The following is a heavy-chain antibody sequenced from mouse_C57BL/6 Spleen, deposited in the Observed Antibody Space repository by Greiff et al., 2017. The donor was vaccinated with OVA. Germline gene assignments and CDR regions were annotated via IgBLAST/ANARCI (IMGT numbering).Heavy chain of an antibody. D-gene: IGHD2-4*01. V-gene: IGHV1-42*01. J-gene: IGHJ2*01. CDR2: INPSTGGT. CDR1: GYSFTGYY. Sequence: EVKLMESGPELVKPGASVKISCKASGYSFTGYYMNWVKQSPEKSLEWIGEINPSTGGTTYNQKFKAKATLTVDKSSSTAYMQLKSLTSEDSAVYYCARRFYDYDRLFDYWGQGTTLTVSS. CDR3: ARRFYDYDRLFDY.